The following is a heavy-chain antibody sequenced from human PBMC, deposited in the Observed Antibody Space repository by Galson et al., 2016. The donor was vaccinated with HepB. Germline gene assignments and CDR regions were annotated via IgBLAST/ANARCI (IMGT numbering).Heavy chain of an antibody. Sequence: SLRLSCAASGFTFSRYAMNWFRQAPGKGLEWVSTIGTSAQTTHYADSVKGRFTISRDNSKSSLYVQLSSLRDEDTAVYYCAKDDDSTGEYEEDWGQGTLVTVSP. CDR2: IGTSAQTT. D-gene: IGHD6-25*01. J-gene: IGHJ4*02. CDR3: AKDDDSTGEYEED. V-gene: IGHV3-23*01. CDR1: GFTFSRYA.